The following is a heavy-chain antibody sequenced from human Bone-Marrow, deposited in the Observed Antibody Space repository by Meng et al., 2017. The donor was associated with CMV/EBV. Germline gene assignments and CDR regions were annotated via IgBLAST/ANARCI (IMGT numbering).Heavy chain of an antibody. J-gene: IGHJ4*02. CDR2: IKQDGSEK. CDR1: GFTFSSYW. CDR3: ARAFVAAAGTRLADY. Sequence: GESLKISCAASGFTFSSYWMSWVRQAPGKGLEWVANIKQDGSEKYYVDSVKGRFTISRDNAKNSLFLQMNSLRAEDTAVYYCARAFVAAAGTRLADYWGQGTLVTVSS. D-gene: IGHD6-13*01. V-gene: IGHV3-7*01.